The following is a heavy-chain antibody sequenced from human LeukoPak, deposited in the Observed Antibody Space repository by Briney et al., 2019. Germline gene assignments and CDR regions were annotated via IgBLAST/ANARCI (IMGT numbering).Heavy chain of an antibody. D-gene: IGHD5-18*01. CDR1: GYSISSGYY. CDR2: IYHSGST. J-gene: IGHJ5*02. CDR3: ARHSYGLDRFDP. Sequence: SETLSPTCAVSGYSISSGYYWGWIRQPPGKGLEWIGSIYHSGSTYYNPSLKSRVTISVDTSKNQFSLKLSSVTAADTAVYYCARHSYGLDRFDPWGQGTLVTVSS. V-gene: IGHV4-38-2*01.